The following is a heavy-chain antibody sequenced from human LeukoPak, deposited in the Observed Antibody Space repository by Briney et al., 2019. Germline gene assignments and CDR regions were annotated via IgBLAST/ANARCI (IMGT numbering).Heavy chain of an antibody. Sequence: SETLSLTCTVSGGSISSYYWSWIRQPRGKGLVWIVYIYYSGSTNYNPSLKSRVTISVDTSKNQFSLKLSSVTAADTAVYYCARDRTGYSSSWYGMDVWGKGTTVTVSS. CDR3: ARDRTGYSSSWYGMDV. J-gene: IGHJ6*04. V-gene: IGHV4-59*01. CDR1: GGSISSYY. CDR2: IYYSGST. D-gene: IGHD6-13*01.